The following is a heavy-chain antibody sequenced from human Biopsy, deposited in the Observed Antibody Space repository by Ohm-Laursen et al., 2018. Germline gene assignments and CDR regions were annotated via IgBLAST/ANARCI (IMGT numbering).Heavy chain of an antibody. J-gene: IGHJ5*02. CDR1: GYTFYSYG. CDR2: ITADNT. CDR3: ARERDP. Sequence: ASVKVSCKASGYTFYSYGITWVRQAPGQGLEWMGWITADNTNSAQKFQGRVTMTRDTSISTAYMELSRLTSDDTAVYYCARERDPWGQGTLVTVSS. V-gene: IGHV1-18*01.